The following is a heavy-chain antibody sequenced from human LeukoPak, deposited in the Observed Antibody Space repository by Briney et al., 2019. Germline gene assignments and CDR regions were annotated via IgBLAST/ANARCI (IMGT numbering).Heavy chain of an antibody. CDR1: GYTFTNYA. D-gene: IGHD2-2*01. Sequence: ASVKVSCKASGYTFTNYAMNWVRQAPGQGLEWMGWINTNTGEAKYAQGFTGGVVFSLDTSVSTAYLQISSLTAEDTAVYYCARDPGDDFVVPGDPWGQGTLVTVSS. CDR3: ARDPGDDFVVPGDP. J-gene: IGHJ5*02. CDR2: INTNTGEA. V-gene: IGHV7-4-1*02.